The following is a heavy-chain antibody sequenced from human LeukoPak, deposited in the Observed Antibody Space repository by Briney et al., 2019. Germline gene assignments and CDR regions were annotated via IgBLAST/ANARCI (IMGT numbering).Heavy chain of an antibody. J-gene: IGHJ4*02. CDR1: GFSFSSYT. CDR2: IRSSSSYI. Sequence: GGSLRLSCAASGFSFSSYTMNWVRQAPGKGLEWVSSIRSSSSYIYYADSLKGRFTISRDNAKNSLYLQMNSLRAEDTAVYYCARERFGDFDYGGQGTLVTVSS. CDR3: ARERFGDFDY. V-gene: IGHV3-21*01. D-gene: IGHD3-10*01.